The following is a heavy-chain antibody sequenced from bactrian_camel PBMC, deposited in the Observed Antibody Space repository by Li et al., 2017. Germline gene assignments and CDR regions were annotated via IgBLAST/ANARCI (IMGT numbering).Heavy chain of an antibody. D-gene: IGHD4*01. Sequence: HVQLVESGGGSVQAGGSVRLSCAASGYTFNTYSWFRQAPGKEREGVAAIATGDGSTYYLNSVEGRFTISHDNAKNTLYLQMNSLKPEDTAIYYCAASMNTYGGYGPLSQYEYNYWSQGTQVTVS. CDR3: AASMNTYGGYGPLSQYEYNY. V-gene: IGHV3S1*01. CDR1: GYTFNTYS. J-gene: IGHJ4*01. CDR2: IATGDGST.